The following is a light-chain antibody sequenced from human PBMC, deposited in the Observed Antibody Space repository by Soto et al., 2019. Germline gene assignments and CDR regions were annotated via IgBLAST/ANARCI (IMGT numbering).Light chain of an antibody. CDR1: QSVSNF. J-gene: IGKJ5*01. CDR2: SAS. V-gene: IGKV1-39*01. CDR3: QQSFSSPPIT. Sequence: DIQMTQSPSSLSASVGDRITITCRASQSVSNFLVWYQQKPGKAPKLLIHSASTLQSGVPSRFSGSGSGTDVTLTISSLQPEDAATYDRQQSFSSPPITFGQGTRLEIK.